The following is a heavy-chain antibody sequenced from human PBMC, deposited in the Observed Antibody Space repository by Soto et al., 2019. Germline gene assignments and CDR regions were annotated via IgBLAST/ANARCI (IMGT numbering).Heavy chain of an antibody. CDR3: ATMGTPATGLYFFDY. J-gene: IGHJ4*02. Sequence: SETLSLTCTVSGGSISSGNYYWSWIRQPPGKGLEWIGFISYSGSTYYSTSLKSRVTISVDTSKSQFSLNLSFVTAADTSVYYCATMGTPATGLYFFDYWGQGTLVTVSS. V-gene: IGHV4-30-4*01. CDR2: ISYSGST. CDR1: GGSISSGNYY. D-gene: IGHD2-15*01.